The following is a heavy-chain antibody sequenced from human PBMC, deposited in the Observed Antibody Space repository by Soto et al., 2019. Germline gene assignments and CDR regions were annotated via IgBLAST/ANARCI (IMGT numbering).Heavy chain of an antibody. V-gene: IGHV3-30-3*01. Sequence: SGGSLRLSCAASGFTFSSYAMHWVRQAPGKGLEWVAVISYEGSNKYYADSVKGRFTISRDNSKNTLYLQMNSLRAEDTVVYYCARDTQLVPAARMDVWGQGTTVTVSS. CDR2: ISYEGSNK. CDR3: ARDTQLVPAARMDV. J-gene: IGHJ6*02. CDR1: GFTFSSYA. D-gene: IGHD2-2*01.